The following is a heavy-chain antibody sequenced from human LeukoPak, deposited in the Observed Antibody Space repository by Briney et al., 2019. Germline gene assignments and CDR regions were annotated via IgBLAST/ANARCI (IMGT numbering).Heavy chain of an antibody. CDR2: ISYDGSNK. J-gene: IGHJ5*02. V-gene: IGHV3-30*03. CDR3: ARDYYDINWFDP. Sequence: GGSLRLSCAASGFTFSSYGMHWVRQAPGKGLEWVAVISYDGSNKYYADSVKGRFTISRDNSKNTLYLQMNSLRAEDTAVYYCARDYYDINWFDPWGQGTLVTVSS. CDR1: GFTFSSYG. D-gene: IGHD3-22*01.